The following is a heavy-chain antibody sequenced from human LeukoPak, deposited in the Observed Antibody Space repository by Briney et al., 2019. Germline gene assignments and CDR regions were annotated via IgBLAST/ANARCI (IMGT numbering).Heavy chain of an antibody. J-gene: IGHJ4*02. D-gene: IGHD5-12*01. V-gene: IGHV3-23*01. CDR1: GFTFSSYA. Sequence: GGSLRLSCAASGFTFSSYAMIWVRQAPGKGLEGVSSISGSGVNTYYADSVKGRFTISRDNSKRTLSLQMNSLRAEDTAVYYCAEIQLNSGLCYWGQGTLVTVSS. CDR3: AEIQLNSGLCY. CDR2: ISGSGVNT.